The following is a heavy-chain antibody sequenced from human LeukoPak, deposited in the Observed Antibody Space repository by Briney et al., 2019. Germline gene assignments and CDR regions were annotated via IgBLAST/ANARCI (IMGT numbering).Heavy chain of an antibody. V-gene: IGHV4-59*08. D-gene: IGHD4-17*01. CDR1: GGSISSCY. CDR2: IYYSGST. Sequence: SETLSLTCTVSGGSISSCYWSWIRQPPGKGLEWIGYIYYSGSTNYNPSLKSRVTISVDTSKNQFSLKLSSVTAADTAVYYCARQPQTYGDYGWVDYWGQGTLVTVSS. J-gene: IGHJ4*02. CDR3: ARQPQTYGDYGWVDY.